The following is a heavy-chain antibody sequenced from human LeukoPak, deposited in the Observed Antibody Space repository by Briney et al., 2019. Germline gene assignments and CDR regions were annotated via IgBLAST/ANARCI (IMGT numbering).Heavy chain of an antibody. J-gene: IGHJ4*02. V-gene: IGHV4-31*03. D-gene: IGHD3-16*01. Sequence: SQTLSLTCTVSGGSISSGGYYWSWIRQHPGKGLEWIGYIYYSGSTYYNPSLKSRVTISVDTSKNQFSLKLSSVTAADTAVYYCARDAAGNLGSFDYWGQGTLVTVSS. CDR1: GGSISSGGYY. CDR2: IYYSGST. CDR3: ARDAAGNLGSFDY.